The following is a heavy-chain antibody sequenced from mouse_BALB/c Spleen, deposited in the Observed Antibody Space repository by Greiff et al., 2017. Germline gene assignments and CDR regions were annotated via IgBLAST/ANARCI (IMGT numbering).Heavy chain of an antibody. V-gene: IGHV2-9*02. Sequence: VKLMESGPGLVAPSQSLSITCTVSGFSLTSYGVHWVRQPPGKGLEWLGVIWAGGSTNYPSALMSRLSISKDNSKSQVFLKMNSLQTDDTAMYYCARDGGLRNYYAMDYWGQGTSVTVSS. CDR2: IWAGGST. CDR3: ARDGGLRNYYAMDY. D-gene: IGHD2-4*01. CDR1: GFSLTSYG. J-gene: IGHJ4*01.